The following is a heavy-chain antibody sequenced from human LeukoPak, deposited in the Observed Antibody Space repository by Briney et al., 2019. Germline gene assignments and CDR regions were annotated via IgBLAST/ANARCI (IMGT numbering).Heavy chain of an antibody. V-gene: IGHV3-23*01. J-gene: IGHJ4*02. CDR1: GFTFSSYA. D-gene: IGHD3-22*01. CDR3: ATGHYDSSGYYWFRPENTYYYFDY. CDR2: ICGSGGST. Sequence: PGGSLRLSCAASGFTFSSYAMSWFRQAPGKGLEWVSAICGSGGSTYYADSVKGRFTISRDNSKNTLYLQMNSLRAEDTAVYYCATGHYDSSGYYWFRPENTYYYFDYWGQGTLVTVSS.